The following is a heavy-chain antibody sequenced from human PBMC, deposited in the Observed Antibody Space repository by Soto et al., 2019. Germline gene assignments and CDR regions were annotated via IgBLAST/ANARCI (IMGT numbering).Heavy chain of an antibody. Sequence: PXGSLRLSSAASGXTVRNYCFHWVRQAPGKGLEWVAVMAYDGSNKFYADSVKGRFTISRDNSKNTLYLEMNSLRAEDTAVYYCARDLESPSSPNLWGQGPLVTV. J-gene: IGHJ4*02. V-gene: IGHV3-30*03. CDR1: GXTVRNYC. D-gene: IGHD3-3*01. CDR3: ARDLESPSSPNL. CDR2: MAYDGSNK.